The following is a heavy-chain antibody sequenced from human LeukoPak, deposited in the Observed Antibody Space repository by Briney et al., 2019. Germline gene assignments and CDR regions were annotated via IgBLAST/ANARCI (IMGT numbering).Heavy chain of an antibody. D-gene: IGHD3-22*01. V-gene: IGHV1-3*03. CDR2: INAGNGNT. CDR3: ARGGDYYDSSALFDY. CDR1: GYTFTSYA. J-gene: IGHJ4*02. Sequence: ASVKVPCKASGYTFTSYAMHWVRQAPGQRLEWMGWINAGNGNTKYSQEFQGRVTITRDTSASTAYMELSSLRSEDMAVYYCARGGDYYDSSALFDYWGQGTLVTVSS.